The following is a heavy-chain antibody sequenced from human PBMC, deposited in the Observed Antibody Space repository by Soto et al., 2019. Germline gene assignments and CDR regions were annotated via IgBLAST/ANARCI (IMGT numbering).Heavy chain of an antibody. J-gene: IGHJ5*02. D-gene: IGHD3-9*01. CDR3: TRARTHSVLRYFDWFHTFDP. CDR2: IRSKAYGGTT. CDR1: GFTFGDYA. V-gene: IGHV3-49*05. Sequence: KAGGSLRLSCTASGFTFGDYAMSWFRQAPGKGLEWVGFIRSKAYGGTTEYAASVKGRFTISRDDSKSIAYLQMNSLKTEDTAVYYCTRARTHSVLRYFDWFHTFDPWGQGTLVTVSS.